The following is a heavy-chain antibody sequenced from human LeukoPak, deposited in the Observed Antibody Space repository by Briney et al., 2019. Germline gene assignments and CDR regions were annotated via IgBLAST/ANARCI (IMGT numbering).Heavy chain of an antibody. CDR1: GGSISSYY. J-gene: IGHJ5*02. D-gene: IGHD1-26*01. CDR3: ARLSGSGSYYESWFDP. Sequence: SETLSLTCTVSGGSISSYYWSWIRQPAGKGLEWIGRIYTSGSTNYNPSLKSRVTMSVDTSKDQFSLKLSSVTAADTAVYYCARLSGSGSYYESWFDPWGQGTLVTVSS. V-gene: IGHV4-4*07. CDR2: IYTSGST.